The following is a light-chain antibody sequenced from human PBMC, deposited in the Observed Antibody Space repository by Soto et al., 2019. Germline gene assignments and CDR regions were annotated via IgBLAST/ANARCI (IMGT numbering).Light chain of an antibody. CDR3: QQYGSSPLT. CDR1: QSVSSSY. J-gene: IGKJ4*01. Sequence: EIVLTQSPGTLSLSPGERATLSCRASQSVSSSYLGWYQQKPGQAPRLLISGASSRATGIPDRFSGSGSGTDFTFTISRLEPEDFAVYYCQQYGSSPLTFGGGTKVEIK. V-gene: IGKV3-20*01. CDR2: GAS.